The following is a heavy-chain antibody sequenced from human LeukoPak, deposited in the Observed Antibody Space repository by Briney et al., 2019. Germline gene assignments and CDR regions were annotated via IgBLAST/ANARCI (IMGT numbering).Heavy chain of an antibody. V-gene: IGHV4-59*08. CDR1: GGSISSYY. CDR2: IYYSGST. Sequence: PSETLSLTCTVSGGSISSYYWSWIRQPPGKGLERIGYIYYSGSTNYNPSLKSRVTISVDTSKNQFSLKLSSVTAADTAVYYCARVVGTADFDYWGQGTLVTVSS. J-gene: IGHJ4*02. CDR3: ARVVGTADFDY. D-gene: IGHD2-15*01.